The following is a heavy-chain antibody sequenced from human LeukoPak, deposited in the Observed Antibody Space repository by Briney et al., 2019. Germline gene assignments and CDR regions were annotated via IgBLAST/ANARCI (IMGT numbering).Heavy chain of an antibody. J-gene: IGHJ4*02. CDR1: GGSISSYY. CDR2: IYTSGST. V-gene: IGHV4-4*07. Sequence: SETLSLTCTVSGGSISSYYWSWIRQPAGKGLEWIGRIYTSGSTNYNPSLKSRVTMSVDTSKNQFSLKLSSVTAADTAVYYCARGYDYGDYEGQDYWGQGTLVTVSS. D-gene: IGHD4-17*01. CDR3: ARGYDYGDYEGQDY.